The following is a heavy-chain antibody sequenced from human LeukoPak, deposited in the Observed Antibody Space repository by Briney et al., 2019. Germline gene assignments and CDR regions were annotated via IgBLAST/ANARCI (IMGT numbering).Heavy chain of an antibody. D-gene: IGHD5-18*01. J-gene: IGHJ4*02. CDR2: INAGNGNT. Sequence: ASAKVSCKASGYTFTSYAMHWVRQAPGQRLEWMGWINAGNGNTKYSQKFQGRVTITRDTSASTAYMELSSLRSEDTAVYYCARDRGVDTAMVYIDYWGQGTLVTVSS. V-gene: IGHV1-3*01. CDR3: ARDRGVDTAMVYIDY. CDR1: GYTFTSYA.